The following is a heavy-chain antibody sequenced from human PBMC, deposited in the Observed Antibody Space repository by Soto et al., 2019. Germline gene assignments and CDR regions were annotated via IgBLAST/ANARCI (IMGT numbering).Heavy chain of an antibody. CDR3: AKGLLWFGEVTKGAFDY. Sequence: EVQLLESGGGLVQPGGSLRLSCAASGFTFSSSAMYWVRQAPGKGLEWVSAISASGGSTYYADSVKGRFTISRDNSKNTLYVQMNSLRAEDTAVYYCAKGLLWFGEVTKGAFDYWGQGTLVTVSS. D-gene: IGHD3-10*01. CDR1: GFTFSSSA. V-gene: IGHV3-23*01. CDR2: ISASGGST. J-gene: IGHJ4*02.